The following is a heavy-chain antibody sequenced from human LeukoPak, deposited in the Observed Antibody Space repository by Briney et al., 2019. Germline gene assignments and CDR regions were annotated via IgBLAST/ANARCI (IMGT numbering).Heavy chain of an antibody. CDR2: VKSDGSNP. J-gene: IGHJ4*02. Sequence: GGSLRLSCAASRFSFSNYWMHWVRQAPGKGLVWVSCVKSDGSNPSYADSVKGRFTISRDNAENMLYLQMNTLGAEDTAVYYCARDIVSGSGSLDYWGLGTLVTVSS. D-gene: IGHD3-10*01. CDR3: ARDIVSGSGSLDY. CDR1: RFSFSNYW. V-gene: IGHV3-74*01.